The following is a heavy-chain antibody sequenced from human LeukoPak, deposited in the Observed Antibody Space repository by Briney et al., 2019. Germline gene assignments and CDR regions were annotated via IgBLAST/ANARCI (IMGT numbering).Heavy chain of an antibody. CDR2: IYYSGST. CDR1: GGSISSHY. CDR3: ARARFSPRFDP. D-gene: IGHD3-9*01. V-gene: IGHV4-59*11. Sequence: SETLSLTCTVSGGSISSHYWRCIRQPPGKGLEWSGYIYYSGSTNYNPSLKSRVTISVDTSKNQFSLKLSSVTAAHTAVYYCARARFSPRFDPWGQGTLVTVSS. J-gene: IGHJ5*02.